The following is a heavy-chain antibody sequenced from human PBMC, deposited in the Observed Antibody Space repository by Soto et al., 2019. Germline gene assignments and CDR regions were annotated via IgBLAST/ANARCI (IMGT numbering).Heavy chain of an antibody. D-gene: IGHD3-10*01. J-gene: IGHJ5*02. Sequence: PSETLSLTCTVSGGSISSYYWSWIRQPPGKGLEWIGSIYYSGSTNYNPSLKSRVTISVDTSKNQISLQVNSVTAADTAVYFCARTSRRQFCSGSSCYNSYFGPWGQGTLVTVSS. CDR1: GGSISSYY. V-gene: IGHV4-59*08. CDR3: ARTSRRQFCSGSSCYNSYFGP. CDR2: IYYSGST.